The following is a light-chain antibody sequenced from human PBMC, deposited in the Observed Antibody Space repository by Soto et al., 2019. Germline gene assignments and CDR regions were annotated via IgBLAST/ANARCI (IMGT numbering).Light chain of an antibody. CDR3: QHYNHWPMYT. CDR2: GAS. Sequence: ELVMTQSPATLSASPGERATLSCRASQSVITNVAWYQQKPGQAPRLLIYGASTRATGIPARFSGSGSGTEFTLTISSFQSEDFAVYYCQHYNHWPMYTFGQGTKVEIK. J-gene: IGKJ2*01. V-gene: IGKV3-15*01. CDR1: QSVITN.